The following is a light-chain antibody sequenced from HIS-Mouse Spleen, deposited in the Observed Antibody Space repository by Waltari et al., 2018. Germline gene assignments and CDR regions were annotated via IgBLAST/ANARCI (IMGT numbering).Light chain of an antibody. CDR1: QSVSSY. CDR2: DAS. CDR3: QQRSNWPYT. V-gene: IGKV3-11*01. Sequence: IVLTQSPATLSLPPGQRATLACRDSQSVSSYLAWYQQKPGQAPRLLIYDASNRATGIPDRFSGSGSGTDCTLPISSLEPEDFEVYYCQQRSNWPYTFGQGTQLEIK. J-gene: IGKJ2*01.